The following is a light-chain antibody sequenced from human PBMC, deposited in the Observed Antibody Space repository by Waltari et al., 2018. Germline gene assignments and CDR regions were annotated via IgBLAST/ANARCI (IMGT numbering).Light chain of an antibody. Sequence: EIVMTPSPATLSVSPGERATPSCRASQSVSSNLAWYQQKPGQAPRLLIYGASTRATGIPARFSGSGSGTEFTLTISSLQSEDFAVYYCQQYNNWPGTFGQGTKVEIK. V-gene: IGKV3-15*01. CDR2: GAS. CDR3: QQYNNWPGT. CDR1: QSVSSN. J-gene: IGKJ1*01.